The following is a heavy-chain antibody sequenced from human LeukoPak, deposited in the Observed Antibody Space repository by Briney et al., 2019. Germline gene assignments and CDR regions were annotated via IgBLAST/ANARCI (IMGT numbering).Heavy chain of an antibody. CDR3: ARALAQGQWLVRGYYYYMDV. CDR2: MNPNSGNT. Sequence: ASVKVSCKASGYTFTSYDINWVRQATGQGLGWMGWMNPNSGNTGYAQKFQGRVTMTRNPSISTAYMGLSSLRSEDTAVYYCARALAQGQWLVRGYYYYMDVWGKGTTVTVSS. CDR1: GYTFTSYD. D-gene: IGHD6-19*01. V-gene: IGHV1-8*01. J-gene: IGHJ6*03.